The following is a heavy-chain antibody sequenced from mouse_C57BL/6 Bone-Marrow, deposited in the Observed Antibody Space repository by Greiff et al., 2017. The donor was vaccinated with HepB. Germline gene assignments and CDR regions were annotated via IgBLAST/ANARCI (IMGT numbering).Heavy chain of an antibody. CDR1: GYTFTDYY. J-gene: IGHJ1*03. CDR2: INPNNGGT. Sequence: EVQLQQSGPELVKPGASVKISCKASGYTFTDYYMNWVKQSHGKSLEWIGDINPNNGGTSYNQKFKGKATLTVDKSSSTAYMELRSLTSEDSAVYYCASCTTVVSPTWYFAVWGTGTPVTVSS. V-gene: IGHV1-26*01. CDR3: ASCTTVVSPTWYFAV. D-gene: IGHD1-1*01.